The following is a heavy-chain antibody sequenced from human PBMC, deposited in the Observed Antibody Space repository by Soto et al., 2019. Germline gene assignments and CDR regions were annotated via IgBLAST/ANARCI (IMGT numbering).Heavy chain of an antibody. CDR1: GGSVSSGSYY. D-gene: IGHD3-3*01. Sequence: PSETLSLTCTVSGGSVSSGSYYWSWIRQPPGKGLEWIGYIYYSGSTNYNPSLKSRVTISVDTSKNQFSLKLSSVTAADTAVYYCARWYYDFWSGYYKYYFDYWGQGTLVTVSS. CDR2: IYYSGST. CDR3: ARWYYDFWSGYYKYYFDY. J-gene: IGHJ4*02. V-gene: IGHV4-61*01.